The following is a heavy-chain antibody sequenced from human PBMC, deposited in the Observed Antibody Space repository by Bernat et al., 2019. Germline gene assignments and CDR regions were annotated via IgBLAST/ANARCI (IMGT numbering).Heavy chain of an antibody. CDR1: GYTFTSYG. Sequence: QVQLVQSGAEVKKPGASVKVSCKASGYTFTSYGISWVRQAPGQGLEWMGWISAYNGNTNYAQKLQGRVTMTTDTSTSTAYMELRSLRSDDTAVYYCARDRAPVEFYGSGPLDPWGQGTLVTVSS. CDR3: ARDRAPVEFYGSGPLDP. V-gene: IGHV1-18*01. D-gene: IGHD3-10*01. J-gene: IGHJ5*02. CDR2: ISAYNGNT.